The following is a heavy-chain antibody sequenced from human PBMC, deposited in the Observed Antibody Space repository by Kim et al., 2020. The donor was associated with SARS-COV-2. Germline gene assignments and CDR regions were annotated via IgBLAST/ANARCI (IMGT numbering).Heavy chain of an antibody. D-gene: IGHD3-10*01. J-gene: IGHJ6*02. V-gene: IGHV3-13*04. CDR3: ARGGVTLVRGVMGEFYFGMGV. CDR2: IGTGGDT. CDR1: GFTFGIYD. Sequence: GGSLRLSCAASGFTFGIYDMHWVRQVTGKGLEWVSAIGTGGDTYYSGSVRGRFTISRENAKNSLHLHMNSLRARDTAVYFCARGGVTLVRGVMGEFYFGMGVWGRGTAVTVSS.